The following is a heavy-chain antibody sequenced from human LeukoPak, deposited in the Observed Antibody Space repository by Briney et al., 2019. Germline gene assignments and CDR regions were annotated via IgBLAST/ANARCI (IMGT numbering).Heavy chain of an antibody. V-gene: IGHV3-48*03. D-gene: IGHD5-18*01. CDR2: ISSSGSLI. Sequence: GGSLRLSCAGSGFIFSSYEMNWVRQAPGKGLEWVSYISSSGSLIYYADSVKGRFTISRDNAKNPLFLQMNSLRAEDTAVYYCARVGLQLWPAFDYWGQGTVVTVSS. J-gene: IGHJ4*02. CDR3: ARVGLQLWPAFDY. CDR1: GFIFSSYE.